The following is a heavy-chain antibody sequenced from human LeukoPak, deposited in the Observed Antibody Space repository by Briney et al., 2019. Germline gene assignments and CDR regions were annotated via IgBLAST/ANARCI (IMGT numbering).Heavy chain of an antibody. CDR1: GYSITSGYY. V-gene: IGHV4-38-2*02. CDR2: IYHSGST. Sequence: PSETLSLTCTVSGYSITSGYYWGWIRQPPGKGLEWIGSIYHSGSTYYNPSLKSRVTISVDTSKNQFSLKLSSVTAADTAVYYCARAGLYYYYMDVWGKGTTVTISS. CDR3: ARAGLYYYYMDV. J-gene: IGHJ6*03.